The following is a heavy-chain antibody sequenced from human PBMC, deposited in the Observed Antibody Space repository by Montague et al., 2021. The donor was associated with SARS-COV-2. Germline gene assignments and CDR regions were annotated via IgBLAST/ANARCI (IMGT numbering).Heavy chain of an antibody. J-gene: IGHJ4*02. V-gene: IGHV3-74*01. D-gene: IGHD3-16*01. Sequence: SLRLSCSASGFTFSSYWMHWVRQAPGKGLVWVSRINSDGSSTSYXDSVKGRFTISRDNAKNTLYLQMNSLRAEDTAVYYCARDPRTYDYVWGSSLGIDYWGQGTLATVSS. CDR3: ARDPRTYDYVWGSSLGIDY. CDR2: INSDGSST. CDR1: GFTFSSYW.